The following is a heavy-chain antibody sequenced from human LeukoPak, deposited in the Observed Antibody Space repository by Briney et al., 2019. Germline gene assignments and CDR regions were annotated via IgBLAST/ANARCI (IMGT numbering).Heavy chain of an antibody. CDR3: ARGGGLDV. Sequence: GGSLRLSCEGSAFIFSGHWMNWVRQTPGKGLEWVASIKEDGSERHYVDSVKGRFTISRDNAKNSLYLQMSNLRAEDTAVYFCARGGGLDVWGQGATVTVSS. CDR2: IKEDGSER. CDR1: AFIFSGHW. J-gene: IGHJ6*02. D-gene: IGHD3-16*01. V-gene: IGHV3-7*03.